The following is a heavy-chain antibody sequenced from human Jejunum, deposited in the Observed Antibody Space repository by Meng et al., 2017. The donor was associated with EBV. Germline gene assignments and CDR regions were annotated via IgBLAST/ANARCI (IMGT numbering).Heavy chain of an antibody. V-gene: IGHV1-3*04. CDR2: FSTANDNT. Sequence: QAQLVQSGAEVKKPGASVKVSCKASGYTFTEYAMHWLRQAPGQRLEWMGWFSTANDNTKYSQKFQGRVTITRDTSASTGYMELSSLRSEDTAVYYCARRNYGDYGDGFDYWGQGTLVTVSS. CDR1: GYTFTEYA. J-gene: IGHJ4*02. CDR3: ARRNYGDYGDGFDY. D-gene: IGHD4-17*01.